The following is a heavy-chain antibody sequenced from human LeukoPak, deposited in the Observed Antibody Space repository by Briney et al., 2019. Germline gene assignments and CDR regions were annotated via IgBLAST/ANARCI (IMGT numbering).Heavy chain of an antibody. CDR2: TYNVGTT. V-gene: IGHV3-66*01. CDR1: GFSVSSNY. J-gene: IGHJ4*02. Sequence: GGSLRLSCAASGFSVSSNYMNWVRQAPGKGLEWVSITYNVGTTYYTDSVKGRFTISRDNSKNTLYLQMNSLRADDTAVYYCARGYRSGSYYFWGQGTLVTVSS. CDR3: ARGYRSGSYYF. D-gene: IGHD3-10*01.